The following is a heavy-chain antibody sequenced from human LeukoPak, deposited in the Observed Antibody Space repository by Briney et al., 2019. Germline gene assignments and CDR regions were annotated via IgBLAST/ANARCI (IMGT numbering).Heavy chain of an antibody. CDR3: ATDLYPHTATQTDY. V-gene: IGHV1-46*01. CDR2: INPSDSAT. CDR1: GYTFTSYF. J-gene: IGHJ4*02. D-gene: IGHD5-18*01. Sequence: ASVKVSCKASGYTFTSYFLHWVRQAPGQGLEWMGIINPSDSATGYAQKFQGRVTMTRDMSTSTVYMELSSLRSEDTAVYYCATDLYPHTATQTDYWGQGTLVTVSS.